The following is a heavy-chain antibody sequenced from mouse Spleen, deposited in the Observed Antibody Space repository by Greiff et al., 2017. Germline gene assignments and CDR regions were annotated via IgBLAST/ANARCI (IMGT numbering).Heavy chain of an antibody. Sequence: VQLKQSGPELVKPGASVKISCKASGYSFTGYYMNWVKQSPEKSLEWIGEINPSTGGTTYNQKFKAKATLTVDKSSSTAYMQLKSLTSEDSAVYYCARRGPYSNLYYFDYWGQGTTLTVSS. D-gene: IGHD2-5*01. CDR3: ARRGPYSNLYYFDY. CDR2: INPSTGGT. CDR1: GYSFTGYY. J-gene: IGHJ2*01. V-gene: IGHV1-42*01.